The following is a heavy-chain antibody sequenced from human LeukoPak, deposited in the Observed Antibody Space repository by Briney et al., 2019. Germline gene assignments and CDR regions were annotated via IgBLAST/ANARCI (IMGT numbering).Heavy chain of an antibody. CDR2: IYTSGST. D-gene: IGHD6-13*01. Sequence: TSETLSLTCTVSGVSISSYYWSWIRQPAGKGLEWIGRIYTSGSTNYNPSLKSRVTMSVDTSKNQFSLKLSSVTAADTAVYYCASSAAAGSTDYWGQGTLVTVSS. CDR3: ASSAAAGSTDY. V-gene: IGHV4-4*07. CDR1: GVSISSYY. J-gene: IGHJ4*02.